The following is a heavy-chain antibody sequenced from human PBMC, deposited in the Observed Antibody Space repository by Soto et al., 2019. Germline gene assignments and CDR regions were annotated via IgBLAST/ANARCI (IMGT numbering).Heavy chain of an antibody. Sequence: SETLSLTCTVSGGSVSSGSYYWSWIRQPPGKGLEWIGYIYYSGSTNYNPPLKSRVTISVDTSKNQFSLKLSSVTAADTAVYYCARGASYDILTGYQNFDYWGQGTLVTVSS. V-gene: IGHV4-61*01. CDR1: GGSVSSGSYY. D-gene: IGHD3-9*01. CDR2: IYYSGST. CDR3: ARGASYDILTGYQNFDY. J-gene: IGHJ4*02.